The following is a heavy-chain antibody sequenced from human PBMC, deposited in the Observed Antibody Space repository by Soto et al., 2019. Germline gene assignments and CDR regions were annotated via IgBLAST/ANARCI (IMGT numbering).Heavy chain of an antibody. Sequence: PSETLSLTCAVSGDSINSSHWWNWVRQPPGKGLEWIGQISHSGSTNYNPSLKSRVTISVDTSKNQFSLKLSSVTAADTAVYYCARGRYSSSWYYYYYYGMDVWGQGTTVTVSS. CDR2: ISHSGST. J-gene: IGHJ6*02. CDR3: ARGRYSSSWYYYYYYGMDV. V-gene: IGHV4-4*02. CDR1: GDSINSSHW. D-gene: IGHD6-13*01.